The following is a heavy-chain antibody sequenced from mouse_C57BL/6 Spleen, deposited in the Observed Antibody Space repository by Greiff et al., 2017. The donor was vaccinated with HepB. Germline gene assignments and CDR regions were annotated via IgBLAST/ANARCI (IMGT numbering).Heavy chain of an antibody. Sequence: EVQLQQSGPELVKPGASVKISCKASGYTFTDYYMNWVKQSPGKSLEWIGDINPNNGGTSYNQKFKGKATLTVDKSSSTAYMELRSLTSEDSAVYYCARGGYDYAPFAYWGQGTLVTVSA. CDR3: ARGGYDYAPFAY. V-gene: IGHV1-26*01. CDR1: GYTFTDYY. J-gene: IGHJ3*01. D-gene: IGHD2-4*01. CDR2: INPNNGGT.